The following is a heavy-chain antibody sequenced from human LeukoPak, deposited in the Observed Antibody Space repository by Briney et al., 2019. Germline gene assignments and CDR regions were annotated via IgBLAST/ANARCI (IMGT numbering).Heavy chain of an antibody. CDR2: ISSSSSYI. CDR3: ARGDDYGDYY. CDR1: GFTFSTYA. V-gene: IGHV3-21*01. D-gene: IGHD4-17*01. J-gene: IGHJ4*02. Sequence: GGSLRLSCAASGFTFSTYAMSWVRQAPGKGLEWVSSISSSSSYIYYADSVKGRFTISRDNAKNSLYLQMNSLRAEDTAVYYCARGDDYGDYYWGQGTLVTVSS.